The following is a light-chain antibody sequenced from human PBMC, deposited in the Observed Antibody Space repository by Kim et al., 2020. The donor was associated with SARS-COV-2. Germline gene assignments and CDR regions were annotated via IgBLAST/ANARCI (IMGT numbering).Light chain of an antibody. CDR1: QSVNSH. Sequence: LSPGERATLSCRTSQSVNSHLAWYQQKPGQAPRLLIYDASNRATGIPARFIGSGSGTDFILTISSLEPEDVAVYYCQQRDNWPLTFGGGTKVDIK. J-gene: IGKJ4*01. V-gene: IGKV3-11*01. CDR3: QQRDNWPLT. CDR2: DAS.